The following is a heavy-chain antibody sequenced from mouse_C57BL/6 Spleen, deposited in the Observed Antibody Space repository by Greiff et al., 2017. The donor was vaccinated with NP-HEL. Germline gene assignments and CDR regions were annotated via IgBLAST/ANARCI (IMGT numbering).Heavy chain of an antibody. CDR2: IFPGSGST. CDR3: ANGDYYGSSWFAY. J-gene: IGHJ3*01. V-gene: IGHV1-75*01. D-gene: IGHD1-1*01. CDR1: GYTFTDYY. Sequence: VQLVESGPELVKPGASVKISCKASGYTFTDYYINWVKQRPGQGLEWIGWIFPGSGSTYYNEKFKGKATLTVDKSSSTAYMLLSSLTSEDSAVYFCANGDYYGSSWFAYWGQGTLVTVSA.